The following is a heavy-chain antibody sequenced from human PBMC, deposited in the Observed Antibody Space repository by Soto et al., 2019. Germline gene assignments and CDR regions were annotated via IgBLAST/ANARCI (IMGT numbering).Heavy chain of an antibody. J-gene: IGHJ6*02. CDR1: GYTFSNFA. CDR3: ARDGVVMTGDYSGMDA. D-gene: IGHD2-21*02. Sequence: ASVKVSCKAIGYTFSNFAVHWMRQSPGQSLEWMGWINPNSGGTNYAQKFQGWVTMTRDTSISTAYMELSRLRSDDTAVYYCARDGVVMTGDYSGMDALCQETTLTVSS. CDR2: INPNSGGT. V-gene: IGHV1-2*04.